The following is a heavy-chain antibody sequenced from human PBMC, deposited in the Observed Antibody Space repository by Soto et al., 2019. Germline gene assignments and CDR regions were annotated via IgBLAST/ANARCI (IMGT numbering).Heavy chain of an antibody. V-gene: IGHV4-61*01. Sequence: LSLTCTISGGSVSSGSYYWSWIRQPPGKGLEWIGYIYYSGSTNYNPSLKSRVTISVDTSKNQFSLKLSSVSAADTAVYYCARGGRFLEWSMYGMDVWGHGTTVTFSS. CDR2: IYYSGST. D-gene: IGHD3-3*01. J-gene: IGHJ6*02. CDR3: ARGGRFLEWSMYGMDV. CDR1: GGSVSSGSYY.